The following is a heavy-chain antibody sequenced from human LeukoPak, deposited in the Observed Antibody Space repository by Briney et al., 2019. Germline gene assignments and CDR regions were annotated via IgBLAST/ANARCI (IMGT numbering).Heavy chain of an antibody. CDR1: GGSISSGGYY. CDR2: IHHSGDT. D-gene: IGHD6-13*01. CDR3: ARLIAADPQLDS. J-gene: IGHJ4*02. Sequence: SETLSLTCTVSGGSISSGGYYWSWIRQPPGKGLEWIGYIHHSGDTYQNPSLKSRITVSSDRSKNQFYLKLSSVTAADTAVYYCARLIAADPQLDSWGQGTLVTVSS. V-gene: IGHV4-30-2*01.